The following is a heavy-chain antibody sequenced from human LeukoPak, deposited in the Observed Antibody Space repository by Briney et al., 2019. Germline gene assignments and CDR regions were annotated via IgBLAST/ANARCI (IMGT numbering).Heavy chain of an antibody. CDR1: GGSFSGYY. D-gene: IGHD4-17*01. V-gene: IGHV4-34*01. J-gene: IGHJ3*02. CDR3: ARDTDYGDYDAFDI. CDR2: INHSGST. Sequence: PSETLSLTCAVYGGSFSGYYWSWIRQPPGKGLEWIGEINHSGSTNYNPSLKSRVTISVDTSKNQFSLKLSSVTAADTAVYYCARDTDYGDYDAFDIWGQGTMVTVSS.